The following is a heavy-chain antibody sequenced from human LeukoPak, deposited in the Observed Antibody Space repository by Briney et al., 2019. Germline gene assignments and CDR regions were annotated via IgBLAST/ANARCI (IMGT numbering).Heavy chain of an antibody. J-gene: IGHJ4*02. D-gene: IGHD2-21*01. Sequence: GGSLRLSCAASGFTFSNYWMSWVRQAPGKGLEWVANIKEDGSEIYYVDSVKGRFTISRDNAKTSLYLQLSSLRAEDTAVYYCASQFWWAAVVGPALDCWGQGSLVTVSS. CDR2: IKEDGSEI. CDR1: GFTFSNYW. V-gene: IGHV3-7*05. CDR3: ASQFWWAAVVGPALDC.